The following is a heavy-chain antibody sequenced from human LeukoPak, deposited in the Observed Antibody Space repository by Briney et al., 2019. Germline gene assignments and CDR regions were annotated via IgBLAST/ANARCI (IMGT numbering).Heavy chain of an antibody. J-gene: IGHJ4*02. CDR3: ARGGLFTRTGYSFDY. Sequence: ASVKVSFTASGYTFTSYDINWVRQATGQGLEWMGWMNPNSGNTGYAQKFQGRVTMTRNTSISTAYMELSSLRSEDTAVYYCARGGLFTRTGYSFDYWGQGTLVTVSS. V-gene: IGHV1-8*01. CDR2: MNPNSGNT. D-gene: IGHD3/OR15-3a*01. CDR1: GYTFTSYD.